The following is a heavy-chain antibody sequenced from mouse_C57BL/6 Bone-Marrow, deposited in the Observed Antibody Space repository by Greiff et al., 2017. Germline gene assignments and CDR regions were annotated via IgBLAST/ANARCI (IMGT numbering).Heavy chain of an antibody. D-gene: IGHD1-1*01. Sequence: EESGPGLVKPSQSLSLTCSVTGYSITSGYYWNWIRQFPGNKLEWMGYISYDGSNNYNPSLKNRISITRDTSKNQFFLKLNSVTTEDTATYYCARVPIYYYGSSYAGYAMDYWGQGTSVTVSS. CDR1: GYSITSGYY. CDR2: ISYDGSN. J-gene: IGHJ4*01. CDR3: ARVPIYYYGSSYAGYAMDY. V-gene: IGHV3-6*01.